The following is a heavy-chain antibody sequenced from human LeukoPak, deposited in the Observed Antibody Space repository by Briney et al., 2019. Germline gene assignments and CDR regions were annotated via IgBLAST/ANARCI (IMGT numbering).Heavy chain of an antibody. V-gene: IGHV4-39*07. CDR3: AKDTSGWSHFHY. CDR1: GGSISSSSYY. J-gene: IGHJ4*02. D-gene: IGHD6-19*01. CDR2: MYYSGST. Sequence: SETLSLTCTVSGGSISSSSYYWGWIRQPPGKGLECIGTMYYSGSTYYNPSLKSRVTISLDTSRNQFSLKLSSVTAADTAVYYCAKDTSGWSHFHYWGQGTLVTVSS.